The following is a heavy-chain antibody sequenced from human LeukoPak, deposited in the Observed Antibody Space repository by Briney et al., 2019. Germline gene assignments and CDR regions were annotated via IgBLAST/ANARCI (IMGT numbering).Heavy chain of an antibody. CDR3: TMANFDY. Sequence: GGSLRPSCAASGFTFSSYAMSWVRQAPGKGLEWVSAISGSGGSTYYADSVKGRFTISRDNSKNTLYLQMNSLRAEDTAVYFVTMANFDYWGQGTLVTVSS. V-gene: IGHV3-23*01. CDR2: ISGSGGST. CDR1: GFTFSSYA. J-gene: IGHJ4*02. D-gene: IGHD3-10*01.